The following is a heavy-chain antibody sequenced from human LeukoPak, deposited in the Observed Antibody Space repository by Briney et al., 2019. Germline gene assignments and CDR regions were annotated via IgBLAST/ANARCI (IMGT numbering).Heavy chain of an antibody. CDR3: TPWWFGEWHWFDP. D-gene: IGHD3-10*01. CDR1: GFTFINAW. V-gene: IGHV3-15*01. CDR2: IKSKTDGGTT. Sequence: PGGSLRLSCAASGFTFINAWMNWVRQAPGKGLEWVGRIKSKTDGGTTDYAAPVKGRFAISRDDSKNTLYLQMNSLKTEDTAVYYCTPWWFGEWHWFDPWDQGTLVTVSS. J-gene: IGHJ5*02.